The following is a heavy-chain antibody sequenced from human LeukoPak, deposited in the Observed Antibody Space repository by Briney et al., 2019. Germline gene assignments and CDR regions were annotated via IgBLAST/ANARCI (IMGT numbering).Heavy chain of an antibody. J-gene: IGHJ6*02. CDR1: GDSVSSNSAA. CDR3: ARTIAVAARYYYYGMDV. D-gene: IGHD6-19*01. V-gene: IGHV6-1*01. CDR2: TYYRSKWYN. Sequence: SQTLSLTCAISGDSVSSNSAAWNWIRQSPSRGLEWLGRTYYRSKWYNDYAVSVKSRIIINPDTSKNQFSLQLNSVTPEDTAVYYCARTIAVAARYYYYGMDVWGQGTTVTVSS.